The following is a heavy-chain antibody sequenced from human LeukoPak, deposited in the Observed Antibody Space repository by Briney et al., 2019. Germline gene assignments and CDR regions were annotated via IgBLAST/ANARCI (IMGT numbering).Heavy chain of an antibody. J-gene: IGHJ5*02. V-gene: IGHV4-39*01. Sequence: SETLSHTPTVPGASLSRGTYFWGWTRHPRGEGLGCLGSIFYCGNPRYHPSLESRASISQDPSKNHFSLKLSSVTAADTAFYYCAKHLIRGLTDTVFDPWGQRTLVTVSS. CDR3: AKHLIRGLTDTVFDP. D-gene: IGHD3-10*01. CDR2: IFYCGNP. CDR1: GASLSRGTYF.